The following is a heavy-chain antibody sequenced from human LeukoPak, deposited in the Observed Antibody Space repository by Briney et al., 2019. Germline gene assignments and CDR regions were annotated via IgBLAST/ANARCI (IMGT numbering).Heavy chain of an antibody. V-gene: IGHV1-2*02. J-gene: IGHJ4*02. CDR2: INPNSGGT. D-gene: IGHD3-10*01. Sequence: GASVKVSCKASGYTFTGYYMHWVRQAPGQGLEWMGWINPNSGGTNYAQKFQGRVTMTRDTSISTAYMELSRLRSDDTAVYYCARDHLSITMVRGVTLPDYWGQGTLVTVSS. CDR1: GYTFTGYY. CDR3: ARDHLSITMVRGVTLPDY.